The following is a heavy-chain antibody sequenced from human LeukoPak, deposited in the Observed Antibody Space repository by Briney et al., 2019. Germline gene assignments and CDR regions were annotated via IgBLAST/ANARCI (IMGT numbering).Heavy chain of an antibody. CDR3: ARMLESTVTIAFENWFDP. Sequence: ASETLSLTCTVSGDSISNYYWNWIRQPPGQGLEWIGHIYYSGSTNYNPSLKSRVTISVDTSKNQFSLKPSSVTAADTAVYYCARMLESTVTIAFENWFDPWGQGTLVTVSS. CDR2: IYYSGST. D-gene: IGHD4-11*01. J-gene: IGHJ5*02. CDR1: GDSISNYY. V-gene: IGHV4-59*01.